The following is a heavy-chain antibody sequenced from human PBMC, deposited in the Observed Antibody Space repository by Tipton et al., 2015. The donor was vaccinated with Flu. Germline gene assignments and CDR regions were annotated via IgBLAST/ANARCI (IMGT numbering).Heavy chain of an antibody. CDR3: AGAMLVTPDAFDV. CDR2: VNHSGGT. V-gene: IGHV4-34*01. D-gene: IGHD2-21*02. Sequence: TLSLTCTISGGSFSAYYWSWSRQSPGKGLEWIGEVNHSGGTNYNPSLKGRVTISLDTSKNHFSLELSSVTAAESAVYYCAGAMLVTPDAFDVWGQGTMVTVSS. CDR1: GGSFSAYY. J-gene: IGHJ3*01.